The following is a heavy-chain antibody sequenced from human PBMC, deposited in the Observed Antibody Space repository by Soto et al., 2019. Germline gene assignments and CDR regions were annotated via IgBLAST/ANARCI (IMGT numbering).Heavy chain of an antibody. Sequence: GASVKVSCKASGYTFTSYYMHWVRQAPGQGLEWMGIINPSGGSTSYAQKFQGRVTMTRDTSTSTVYMELSSLRSEDTAVYYCARDRPPYYYDSSGPWGRYGMDVWGQGTTVTVSS. CDR3: ARDRPPYYYDSSGPWGRYGMDV. D-gene: IGHD3-22*01. CDR1: GYTFTSYY. J-gene: IGHJ6*02. V-gene: IGHV1-46*03. CDR2: INPSGGST.